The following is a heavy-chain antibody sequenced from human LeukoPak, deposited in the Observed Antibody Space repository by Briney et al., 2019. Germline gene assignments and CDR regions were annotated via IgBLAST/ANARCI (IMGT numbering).Heavy chain of an antibody. CDR1: GFTFSSNW. V-gene: IGHV3-74*01. CDR3: AKDRGYCTNGVCYTSGYMDV. CDR2: LNSDGTNT. D-gene: IGHD2-8*01. J-gene: IGHJ6*03. Sequence: GGSLRLSCAASGFTFSSNWMHWVRQAPGKGLVWVSRLNSDGTNTYHADSVKGRVTISRDNSKNTLYLQMNSLRAEDTAVYYCAKDRGYCTNGVCYTSGYMDVWGKGTTVTVSS.